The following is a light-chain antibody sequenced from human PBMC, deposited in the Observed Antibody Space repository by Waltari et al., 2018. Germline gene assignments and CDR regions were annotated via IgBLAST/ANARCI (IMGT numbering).Light chain of an antibody. Sequence: EIVMTQSPATLSVSPGDRATLSCRASQSVSSKLAWYQQKLSQAPSLLIYGASTRATGIPARFSGSGSGTEFTLTISSLQSEDFALYYCQQYNNWPPFTFGQGTKLEIK. CDR2: GAS. CDR3: QQYNNWPPFT. V-gene: IGKV3-15*01. CDR1: QSVSSK. J-gene: IGKJ2*01.